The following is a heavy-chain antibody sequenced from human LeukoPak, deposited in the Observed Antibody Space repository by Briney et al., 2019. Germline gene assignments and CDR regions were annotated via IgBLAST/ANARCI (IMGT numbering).Heavy chain of an antibody. V-gene: IGHV3-7*01. CDR3: VRDVEL. Sequence: GRSLRLSCAASGITFSNFWMGWARQGPEKGLQWVASINRDGSEKHPVDSVKGRFTISRDNAKNSVFLEMSSLRVEDTAVYYCVRDVELWGQGTLVTVSS. J-gene: IGHJ4*02. CDR2: INRDGSEK. D-gene: IGHD1-1*01. CDR1: GITFSNFW.